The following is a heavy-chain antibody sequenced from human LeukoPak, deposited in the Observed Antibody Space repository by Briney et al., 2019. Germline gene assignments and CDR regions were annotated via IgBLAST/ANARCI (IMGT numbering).Heavy chain of an antibody. CDR1: GFTFSSYA. V-gene: IGHV3-23*01. CDR3: AHHGGGTIRIAAFDI. Sequence: GGSLRLSCAASGFTFSSYAMSWVRRAPGKGLEWVSAISGSGGSTYYADSAKGRFTISRDNSKNTLYLQLNSLRAEDTAIYYCAHHGGGTIRIAAFDIWGQGTMVTVSS. J-gene: IGHJ3*02. D-gene: IGHD3-3*01. CDR2: ISGSGGST.